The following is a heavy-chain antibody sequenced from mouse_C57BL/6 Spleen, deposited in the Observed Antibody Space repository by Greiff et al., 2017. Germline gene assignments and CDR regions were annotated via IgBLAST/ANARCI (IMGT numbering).Heavy chain of an antibody. Sequence: EVQLVESGGGLVKPGGSLKLSCAASGFTFSSYAMSWVRQTPEKWLEWVATISDGGSYTYYQDNVKGRFTISRDNAKNTLYLQMSHLKSEDTAMYYCARVAQATGYVMDYWGQGTSVTVSS. CDR2: ISDGGSYT. CDR3: ARVAQATGYVMDY. J-gene: IGHJ4*01. V-gene: IGHV5-4*01. CDR1: GFTFSSYA. D-gene: IGHD3-2*02.